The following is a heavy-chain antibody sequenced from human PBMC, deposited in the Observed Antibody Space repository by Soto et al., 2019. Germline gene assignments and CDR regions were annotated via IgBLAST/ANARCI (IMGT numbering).Heavy chain of an antibody. CDR1: GYTFTSYA. D-gene: IGHD2-2*01. CDR3: ARGDIVVVPAARKDYYYYYCMDV. CDR2: INAGNGNT. V-gene: IGHV1-3*01. J-gene: IGHJ6*02. Sequence: QVQLVQSGAEVKKPGASVKVSCKASGYTFTSYAMHWVRQAPGQRLEWMGWINAGNGNTKYSQKFQGRVTITRDTSASTAYMELSSLRSEDTAVYYCARGDIVVVPAARKDYYYYYCMDVWGQGTTVTVSS.